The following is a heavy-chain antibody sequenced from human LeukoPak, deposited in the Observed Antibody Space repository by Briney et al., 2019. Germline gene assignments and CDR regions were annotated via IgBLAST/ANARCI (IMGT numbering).Heavy chain of an antibody. CDR1: GGSISSYY. CDR3: ARASYYYGPGSRWFDP. D-gene: IGHD3-10*01. CDR2: IYYSGST. Sequence: SETLSLTCTVSGGSISSYYWSWIRQPPGKGLEWIGYIYYSGSTNYNPSLKSRVTIPVDTSKNQFSLKLSSVTAADTAVYYCARASYYYGPGSRWFDPWGQGTLVTVSS. J-gene: IGHJ5*02. V-gene: IGHV4-59*01.